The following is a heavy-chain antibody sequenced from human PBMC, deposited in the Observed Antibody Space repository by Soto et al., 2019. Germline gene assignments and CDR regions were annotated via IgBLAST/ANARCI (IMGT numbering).Heavy chain of an antibody. CDR2: IYWDDDK. V-gene: IGHV2-5*02. CDR1: GFSLSTSGVG. J-gene: IGHJ4*02. Sequence: SGPTLVNPTQTLTLTCTFSGFSLSTSGVGVGWIRQPPGKALEWLALIYWDDDKRYSPSLKSRLTITKDTSKNQVVLTMTNMDPVDTATYYCAHTYCSSTSCYAPPYYFDYWGQGTLVTVSS. CDR3: AHTYCSSTSCYAPPYYFDY. D-gene: IGHD2-2*01.